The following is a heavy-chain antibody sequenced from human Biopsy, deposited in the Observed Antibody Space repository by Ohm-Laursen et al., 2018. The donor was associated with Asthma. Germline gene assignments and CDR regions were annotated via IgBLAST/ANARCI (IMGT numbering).Heavy chain of an antibody. CDR3: ARDTRPNWFDP. CDR1: GFTFGGYA. J-gene: IGHJ5*02. Sequence: GSLRLSCAAAGFTFGGYAMSWVRQAPGKGLEWVANIKQDGSEKYYVDSVKGRFTISRDNAKNSLYLQMNSLRAEDTAVYYCARDTRPNWFDPWGQGTLVTVSS. V-gene: IGHV3-7*05. CDR2: IKQDGSEK. D-gene: IGHD3-3*01.